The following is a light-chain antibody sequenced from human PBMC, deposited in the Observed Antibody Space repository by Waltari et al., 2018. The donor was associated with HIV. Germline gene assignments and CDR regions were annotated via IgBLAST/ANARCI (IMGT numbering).Light chain of an antibody. V-gene: IGLV2-14*03. CDR2: DVF. J-gene: IGLJ2*01. Sequence: QSALTQPASVSGSPGQSITISCTGTSSDIGAYEYVSWYRQHPDKAPQLLIYDVFYRPAGGSHRVSGAQSGNSASLTISGLQAEAEAVYSCSSYPTTKTIIFGGETKLTGL. CDR3: SSYPTTKTII. CDR1: SSDIGAYEY.